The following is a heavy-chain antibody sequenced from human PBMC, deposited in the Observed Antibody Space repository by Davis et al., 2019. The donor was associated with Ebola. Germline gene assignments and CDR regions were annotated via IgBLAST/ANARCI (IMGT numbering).Heavy chain of an antibody. Sequence: GGSLRLSCEPSGFISTKYGMHWVRQAPGKGLEWVAFIRYDGSSDYYADSVKGRFAISRDVSKTTLYLQMNSLRTEDTAVYYCAKDDDSWSPPYYYNHGIDVWGQGTTVTVSS. CDR2: IRYDGSSD. D-gene: IGHD3-22*01. CDR3: AKDDDSWSPPYYYNHGIDV. CDR1: GFISTKYG. J-gene: IGHJ6*02. V-gene: IGHV3-30*02.